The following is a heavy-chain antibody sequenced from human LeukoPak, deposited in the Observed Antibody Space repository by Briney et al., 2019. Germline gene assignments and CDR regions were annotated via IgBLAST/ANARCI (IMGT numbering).Heavy chain of an antibody. CDR2: ISGSGGST. J-gene: IGHJ2*01. D-gene: IGHD2-21*01. CDR3: AKDGAYCGADCFYWYFDL. Sequence: PGGSLRLSCAASGFTFSSYAMSWVRQAPGKGLEWVSAISGSGGSTHYADSVKGRFTISRDNSKNTLSLQMNNLRADDTAMYYCAKDGAYCGADCFYWYFDLWGRGTLVSVSS. V-gene: IGHV3-23*01. CDR1: GFTFSSYA.